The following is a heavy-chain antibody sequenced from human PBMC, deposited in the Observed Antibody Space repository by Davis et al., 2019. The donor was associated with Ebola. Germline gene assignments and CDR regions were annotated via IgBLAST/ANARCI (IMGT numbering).Heavy chain of an antibody. D-gene: IGHD2-2*01. CDR2: INHSGST. J-gene: IGHJ5*02. Sequence: PSETLSLTCTVSGGSISSGDYYWSWIRQPPGKGLEWIGEINHSGSTNYNPSLKSRVTISVDTSKNQFSLKLSSVTAADTAVYYCARDRHYCSSTSCYGARWFDPWGQGTLVTVSS. CDR1: GGSISSGDYY. V-gene: IGHV4-39*07. CDR3: ARDRHYCSSTSCYGARWFDP.